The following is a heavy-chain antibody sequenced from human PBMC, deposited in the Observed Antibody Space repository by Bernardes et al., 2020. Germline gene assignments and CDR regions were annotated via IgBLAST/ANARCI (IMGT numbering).Heavy chain of an antibody. V-gene: IGHV4-39*01. CDR1: GGSITTSNYY. CDR2: IYYSGST. J-gene: IGHJ4*02. Sequence: SETLSLTCTVSGGSITTSNYYWGWIRQSPGKGLEWMGSIYYSGSTYNNPSLKSRVTVSVDTSKNQFSLKLSSVTAADTAVYYCARLLHDSRGYYYFDYWGQGTLVTVSS. D-gene: IGHD3-22*01. CDR3: ARLLHDSRGYYYFDY.